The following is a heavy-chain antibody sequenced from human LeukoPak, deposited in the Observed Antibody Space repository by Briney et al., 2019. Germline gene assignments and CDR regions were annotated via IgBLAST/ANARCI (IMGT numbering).Heavy chain of an antibody. Sequence: GESLRLSCVASGFAFSNHNMDWVRQAPGKGLEWVSYISGSGDAIFYADSVRGRFTISRDNAKNSLYLQMNSLRAEDTAVYYCASGITTLDYWGQGTLVTVSS. CDR3: ASGITTLDY. J-gene: IGHJ4*02. D-gene: IGHD3-22*01. CDR1: GFAFSNHN. V-gene: IGHV3-48*04. CDR2: ISGSGDAI.